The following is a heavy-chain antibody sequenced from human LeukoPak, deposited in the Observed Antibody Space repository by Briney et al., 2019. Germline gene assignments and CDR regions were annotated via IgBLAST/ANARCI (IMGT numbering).Heavy chain of an antibody. J-gene: IGHJ4*02. D-gene: IGHD3-16*01. Sequence: PSETLSLTCTVSGGSISSYYWSWLRQPPGKGLEWIGYIYYSGSTNYNPSLKSRVTISVDTSKDQFSLKLSSVTAADTAVYYCARHEGILSLLYYFDYWGQGTLVTVSS. CDR2: IYYSGST. V-gene: IGHV4-59*08. CDR1: GGSISSYY. CDR3: ARHEGILSLLYYFDY.